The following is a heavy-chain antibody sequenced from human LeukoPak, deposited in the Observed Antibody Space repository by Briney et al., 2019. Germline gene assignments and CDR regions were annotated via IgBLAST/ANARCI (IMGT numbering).Heavy chain of an antibody. V-gene: IGHV3-48*01. CDR1: GFTFSSYS. D-gene: IGHD5/OR15-5a*01. J-gene: IGHJ6*03. Sequence: GGSLRLSCAASGFTFSSYSMNWVRQAPGKGLEWVSYISSSSSTIYYADSVKGRFTISRDNAKNTLYLQMNSLRAEDTAVYYCARTPSVGWYYYYMDVWGKGTTVTVSS. CDR3: ARTPSVGWYYYYMDV. CDR2: ISSSSSTI.